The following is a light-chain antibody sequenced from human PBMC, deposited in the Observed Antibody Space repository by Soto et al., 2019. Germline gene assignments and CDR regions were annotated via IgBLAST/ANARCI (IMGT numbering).Light chain of an antibody. CDR3: QQFNNYPNT. CDR2: DAS. V-gene: IGKV1D-13*01. J-gene: IGKJ2*01. CDR1: KGISSA. Sequence: AIQLTQSPSSLSASVGDRVTITCRASKGISSALAWYQQKPGKAPQLLIYDASSLESGVPSSFSGSGSGTDFTLTISSLQPEDFATYYCQQFNNYPNTFGQGTKVDIK.